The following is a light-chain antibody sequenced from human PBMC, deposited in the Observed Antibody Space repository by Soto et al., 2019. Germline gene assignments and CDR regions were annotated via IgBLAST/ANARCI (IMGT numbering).Light chain of an antibody. V-gene: IGKV3-20*01. Sequence: EIVLTQSPGTLSLSPGERATLSCRASQSVSSSYLAWYQQKPGQAPRLLIYGASSRATGIPDRFSGSGSGTECTLTISRLEPEDFSVYYCQQYGSSPLFTFGQWTKLEIK. CDR1: QSVSSSY. J-gene: IGKJ2*01. CDR2: GAS. CDR3: QQYGSSPLFT.